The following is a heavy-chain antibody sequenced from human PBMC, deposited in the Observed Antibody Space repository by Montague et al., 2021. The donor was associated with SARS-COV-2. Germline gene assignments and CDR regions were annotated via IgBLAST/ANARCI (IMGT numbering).Heavy chain of an antibody. CDR2: TYYRSKWYN. Sequence: CAISGDSVSSNTVAWNWFRQSPSRGLEWLGRTYYRSKWYNDYAVSMQSRVTTNPDTSKNQFSLHVNSVTPEDTAVYYCARDSEYPIDYWGQGLLVTVSS. J-gene: IGHJ4*02. CDR1: GDSVSSNTVA. CDR3: ARDSEYPIDY. D-gene: IGHD6-6*01. V-gene: IGHV6-1*01.